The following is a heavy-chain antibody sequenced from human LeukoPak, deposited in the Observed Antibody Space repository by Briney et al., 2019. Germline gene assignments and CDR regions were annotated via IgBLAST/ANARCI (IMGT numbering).Heavy chain of an antibody. V-gene: IGHV3-30-3*01. J-gene: IGHJ5*02. Sequence: GGSLRLSCAVSGFSVSSCPMHWVRQAPGKGLEWVAVMSFDGNSQYYGDSVKGRFTISRDNSQNTLYLEMNSLRAEDTALYYCAAGNNYASSWGQGTLVIVSS. CDR3: AAGNNYASS. CDR1: GFSVSSCP. CDR2: MSFDGNSQ. D-gene: IGHD3-10*01.